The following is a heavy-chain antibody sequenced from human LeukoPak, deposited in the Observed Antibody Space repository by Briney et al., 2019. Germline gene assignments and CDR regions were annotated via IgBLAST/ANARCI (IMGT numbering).Heavy chain of an antibody. V-gene: IGHV3-33*01. CDR3: ARSRYYYDSSDYSGY. CDR2: IWYDGSKK. J-gene: IGHJ4*02. Sequence: PGGSLRLPCAASGFTFSSYGMHWVRQAPGKGLEWVAVIWYDGSKKYYADSVKGRFTISRDNSKNTLYLQMNSLRAEDTAVYYCARSRYYYDSSDYSGYWGQGTLVTVSS. D-gene: IGHD3-22*01. CDR1: GFTFSSYG.